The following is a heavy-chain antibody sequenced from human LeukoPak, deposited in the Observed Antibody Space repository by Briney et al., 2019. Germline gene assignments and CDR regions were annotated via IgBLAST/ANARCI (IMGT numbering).Heavy chain of an antibody. CDR1: GFTFSNYA. CDR2: ISVSGSSI. D-gene: IGHD1-1*01. J-gene: IGHJ4*02. V-gene: IGHV3-23*01. Sequence: PGGSLRLSCAASGFTFSNYALHWVRQAPGKGLEWVSGISVSGSSIYYADSVTGRFTISRDNSKDTLYLQMNSLRAEDTAVYYCAKDPRRTEGYWGQGTLVTVSS. CDR3: AKDPRRTEGY.